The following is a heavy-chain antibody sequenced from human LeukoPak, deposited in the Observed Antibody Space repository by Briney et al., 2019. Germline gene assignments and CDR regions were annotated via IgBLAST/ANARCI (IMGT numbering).Heavy chain of an antibody. CDR3: AKDRQYSSSWLSLFDP. D-gene: IGHD6-13*01. V-gene: IGHV3-23*01. J-gene: IGHJ5*02. Sequence: GGSLRLSCAASGFTFSSYAMSWVRQAPGKGLEWVSALSGSGGSTYYADSVKGRFTISSDNSKNTLYLQMNSLRAEDTAVYYCAKDRQYSSSWLSLFDPWGQGTLVTVSS. CDR2: LSGSGGST. CDR1: GFTFSSYA.